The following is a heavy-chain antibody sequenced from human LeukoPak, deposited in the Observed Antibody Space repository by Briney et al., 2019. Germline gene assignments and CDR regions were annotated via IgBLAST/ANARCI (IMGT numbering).Heavy chain of an antibody. CDR2: IYTSGST. Sequence: SETLSLTCTVSGGSISSGSYYWSWIRQPAGKGLEWIGRIYTSGSTNYNPSLKSRVTISVDTSKNQFPLKLSSVTAADTAVYYCARWGYSGYDLSLSWFDPWGQGTLVTVSS. CDR3: ARWGYSGYDLSLSWFDP. V-gene: IGHV4-61*02. CDR1: GGSISSGSYY. D-gene: IGHD5-12*01. J-gene: IGHJ5*02.